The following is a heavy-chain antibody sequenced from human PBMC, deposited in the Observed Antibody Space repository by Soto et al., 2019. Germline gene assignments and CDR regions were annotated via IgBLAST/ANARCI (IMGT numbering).Heavy chain of an antibody. CDR3: ARGSGCP. CDR2: IYYSGRT. D-gene: IGHD3-10*01. V-gene: IGHV4-30-4*01. CDR1: GGSIISDDYY. J-gene: IGHJ5*02. Sequence: QVQLQESGPGLVKPSQTLSLTCTVSGGSIISDDYYWSWFRQPPGKGLEWIGYIYYSGRTSYNPSLKNRLTISVDTSTNPFSLKLTSVTAADTAVYFCARGSGCPWGQGTLVTVSS.